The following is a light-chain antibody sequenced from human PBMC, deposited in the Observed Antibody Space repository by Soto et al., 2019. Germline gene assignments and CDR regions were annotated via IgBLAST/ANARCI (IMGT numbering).Light chain of an antibody. Sequence: QLVLTQSPSASACLGASVKLTCTLSSGHSNYAIAWHQQQSEKGPRYLMNLNSDGSHSKGDGIPDRFSGSSSGAERYLTISSLQSEDEADYYCQTWGSGIVVFGGGTKLTVL. V-gene: IGLV4-69*01. CDR3: QTWGSGIVV. J-gene: IGLJ2*01. CDR2: LNSDGSH. CDR1: SGHSNYA.